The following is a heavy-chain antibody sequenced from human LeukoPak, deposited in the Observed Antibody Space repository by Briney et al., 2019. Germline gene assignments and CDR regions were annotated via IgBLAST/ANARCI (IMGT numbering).Heavy chain of an antibody. CDR1: GGTFSSYA. V-gene: IGHV1-69*05. Sequence: SVKVSCKASGGTFSSYAISWVRQAPGQGLEWMGGIIPIFGTASYAQKFQGRVTMTRDTSTSTVYMELSSLRSEDTAVYYCARDRVLGDFWSGSSHGMDVWGQGTTVTVSS. CDR3: ARDRVLGDFWSGSSHGMDV. D-gene: IGHD3-3*01. J-gene: IGHJ6*02. CDR2: IIPIFGTA.